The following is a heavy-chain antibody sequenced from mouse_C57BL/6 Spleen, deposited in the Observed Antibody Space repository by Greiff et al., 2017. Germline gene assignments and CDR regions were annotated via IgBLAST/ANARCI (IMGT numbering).Heavy chain of an antibody. CDR3: ASSRNYYGISYYAMDY. CDR1: GYTFTSYW. CDR2: IDPSDSET. J-gene: IGHJ4*01. Sequence: QVQLQQPGAELVRPGSSVKLSCKASGYTFTSYWMHWVKQRPIQGLEWIGNIDPSDSETHYNQKFKDKATLTVDKSSSTAYMQLSSLTSEDSAVYYCASSRNYYGISYYAMDYWGQGTSVTVSS. D-gene: IGHD1-1*01. V-gene: IGHV1-52*01.